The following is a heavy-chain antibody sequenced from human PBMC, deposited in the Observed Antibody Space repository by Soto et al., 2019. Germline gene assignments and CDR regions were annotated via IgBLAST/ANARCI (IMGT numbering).Heavy chain of an antibody. CDR3: ARWSPDYDFWSGYQPTYYYYYGMDV. V-gene: IGHV4-34*01. Sequence: SETLSLTCAVYGGSFSGYYWSWIRQPPGKGLEWIGEINHSGSTNYNPSLKSRVTISVDTSKNQFSLKLSSVTAADTAVYYCARWSPDYDFWSGYQPTYYYYYGMDVWGQGTTVTVSS. D-gene: IGHD3-3*01. J-gene: IGHJ6*02. CDR1: GGSFSGYY. CDR2: INHSGST.